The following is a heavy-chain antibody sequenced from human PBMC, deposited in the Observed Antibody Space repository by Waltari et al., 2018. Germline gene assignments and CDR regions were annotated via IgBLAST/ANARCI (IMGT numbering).Heavy chain of an antibody. CDR3: ARLGCGGDCYLETYYFDY. D-gene: IGHD2-21*01. Sequence: QVQLVQSGAEVKKPGSSVKVSCKASGGTFSSYAISWVRQAPGQGLEWMGRIIPIFGTANYAQKFQGRVTITADKSTSTAYMELSSLRSEDTAVYYCARLGCGGDCYLETYYFDYWGQGTLVTVSS. J-gene: IGHJ4*02. CDR1: GGTFSSYA. V-gene: IGHV1-69*08. CDR2: IIPIFGTA.